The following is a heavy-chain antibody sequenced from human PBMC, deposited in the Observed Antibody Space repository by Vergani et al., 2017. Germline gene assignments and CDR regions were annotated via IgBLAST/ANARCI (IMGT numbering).Heavy chain of an antibody. Sequence: QVHLQESGPGLVKPSETLSLTCTVSGGSISSYYWSWIRQPPGKGLEWIGYIYYSGSTNYNPSLKSRVTISVDTSKNQFSLKLSSVTAADTAVYYCASSYVRYYYYYMDVWGKGTTVTVSS. CDR2: IYYSGST. D-gene: IGHD1-26*01. CDR3: ASSYVRYYYYYMDV. V-gene: IGHV4-59*01. CDR1: GGSISSYY. J-gene: IGHJ6*03.